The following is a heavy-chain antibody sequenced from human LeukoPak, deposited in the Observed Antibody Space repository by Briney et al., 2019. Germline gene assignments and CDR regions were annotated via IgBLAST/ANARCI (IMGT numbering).Heavy chain of an antibody. J-gene: IGHJ3*02. D-gene: IGHD2/OR15-2a*01. CDR3: ARQNSRPLVPNAFDI. V-gene: IGHV4-31*03. CDR1: GGSISSSFYY. Sequence: SETLSLTCTVSGGSISSSFYYWSWIRQHPGKGLEWIGYIYYSGSTYYNLSLKSRVTISVDTSKNQFSLKLSSVTAADTAVYYCARQNSRPLVPNAFDIWGQGTMVTVSS. CDR2: IYYSGST.